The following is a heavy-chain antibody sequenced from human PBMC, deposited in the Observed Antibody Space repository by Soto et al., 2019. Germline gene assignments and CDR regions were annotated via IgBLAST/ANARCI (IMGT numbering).Heavy chain of an antibody. V-gene: IGHV3-7*01. CDR1: GFTFSSYW. CDR2: IKQDGSEK. J-gene: IGHJ4*02. CDR3: ARILRYSSGWVYFDY. Sequence: GGSLRLSCAASGFTFSSYWMSWVRQAPGKGLEWVANIKQDGSEKYYVDSVKGRFTISRDNAKNSLYLQMNSLRAEDTAVYYCARILRYSSGWVYFDYWGQGTLVTVSS. D-gene: IGHD6-19*01.